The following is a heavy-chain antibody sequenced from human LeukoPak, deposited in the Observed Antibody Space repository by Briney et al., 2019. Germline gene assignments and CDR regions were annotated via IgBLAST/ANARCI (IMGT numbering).Heavy chain of an antibody. D-gene: IGHD6-13*01. J-gene: IGHJ3*02. Sequence: GGSLRLSCAASGFTFSSYGMSWVRQAPGKGLEWVSAISGSGGSTYYADSVKGRFTISRDNSKNTLYLQMNSLRAEDTAVYYCAKGPHHSSSWLPPQGAFDIWGQGTMVTVSS. V-gene: IGHV3-23*01. CDR1: GFTFSSYG. CDR3: AKGPHHSSSWLPPQGAFDI. CDR2: ISGSGGST.